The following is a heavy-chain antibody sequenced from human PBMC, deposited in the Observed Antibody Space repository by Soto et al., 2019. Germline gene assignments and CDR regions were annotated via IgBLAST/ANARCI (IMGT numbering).Heavy chain of an antibody. CDR2: IIPIFGTA. CDR3: AGAGGYCSGGGCYSGGHWFDP. CDR1: GGTFSSYA. D-gene: IGHD2-15*01. V-gene: IGHV1-69*01. Sequence: QVQLVQSGAEVKKPGSSVKVSCKASGGTFSSYAISWVRQAPGQGLEWMGGIIPIFGTANYAQKFQGRVTITAHDGTSRVYRVVSSLRSADTAVYYCAGAGGYCSGGGCYSGGHWFDPWGQGTLVTVSS. J-gene: IGHJ5*02.